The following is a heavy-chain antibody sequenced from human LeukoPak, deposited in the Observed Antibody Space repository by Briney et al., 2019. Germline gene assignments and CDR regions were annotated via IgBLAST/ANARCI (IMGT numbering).Heavy chain of an antibody. CDR3: ARDEYCSSTSCPHKGNWFDP. CDR2: INLNSGGT. Sequence: ASVKVSCKASGYTFTCYYMHWVRQAPGQGLEWVGWINLNSGGTNYAQKFQGRVTMTRDTSISKGYMELSRLRSDDTAVYYCARDEYCSSTSCPHKGNWFDPWGQGTLVTVSS. V-gene: IGHV1-2*02. D-gene: IGHD2-2*01. CDR1: GYTFTCYY. J-gene: IGHJ5*02.